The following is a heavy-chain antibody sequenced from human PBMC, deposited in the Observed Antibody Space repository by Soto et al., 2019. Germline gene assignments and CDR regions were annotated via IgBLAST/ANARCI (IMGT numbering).Heavy chain of an antibody. D-gene: IGHD6-19*01. CDR2: ISGGGGKI. Sequence: EVQLLESGGHLVQPGGSLRLSCAASGFSLNNYAMTWVRQAPGKGLEWLATISGGGGKISYADSVRGRITISRDNSKNMLYLQTNSRRPVEKAVYYCAKWLQWLVGVFDYWGPGTLVTV. CDR3: AKWLQWLVGVFDY. V-gene: IGHV3-23*01. J-gene: IGHJ4*02. CDR1: GFSLNNYA.